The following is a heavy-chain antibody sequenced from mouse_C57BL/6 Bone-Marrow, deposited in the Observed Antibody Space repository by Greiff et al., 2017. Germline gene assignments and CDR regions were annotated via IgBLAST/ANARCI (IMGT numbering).Heavy chain of an antibody. Sequence: DVMLVESGGDLVKPGGSLKLSCAASGFTFSSYGMSWVRQTPDKRLEWVATISSGGSYTYYPDSVKGRFTISRDNAKNTLYLQMSSLKSEDTAMYYCARPPYYYGSTLYGYFDVWGTGTTVTVSS. V-gene: IGHV5-6*02. J-gene: IGHJ1*03. CDR3: ARPPYYYGSTLYGYFDV. CDR1: GFTFSSYG. D-gene: IGHD1-1*01. CDR2: ISSGGSYT.